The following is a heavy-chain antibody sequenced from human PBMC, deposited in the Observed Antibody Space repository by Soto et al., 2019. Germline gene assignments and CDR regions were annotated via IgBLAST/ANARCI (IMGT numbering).Heavy chain of an antibody. J-gene: IGHJ4*02. CDR3: TKDTFGADDY. Sequence: GGSLRLSCAAPGFTFSYYWMHWVRQAPGKGLMWVSRINGDGGVTNYADSVKGRFTISRDNAKNTLYLQMNSLRAEDTAVYYCTKDTFGADDYWGQGTLVTVSS. D-gene: IGHD3-16*01. CDR2: INGDGGVT. V-gene: IGHV3-74*01. CDR1: GFTFSYYW.